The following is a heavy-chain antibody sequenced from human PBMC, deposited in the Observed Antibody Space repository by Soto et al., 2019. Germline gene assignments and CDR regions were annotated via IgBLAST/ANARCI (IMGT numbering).Heavy chain of an antibody. CDR2: INSDGSST. D-gene: IGHD2-2*01. CDR1: GFTFSSYW. V-gene: IGHV3-74*03. Sequence: EVQLVESGGGLVQPGGSLRLSCAASGFTFSSYWMHWVRQAPGKGLVWVSRINSDGSSTTYADSVKGRFTISRDNAKNTLYLQMKSLRAEDTAVYYCARVETCSSTSCYSVFDYWGQGNLVTVSS. J-gene: IGHJ4*02. CDR3: ARVETCSSTSCYSVFDY.